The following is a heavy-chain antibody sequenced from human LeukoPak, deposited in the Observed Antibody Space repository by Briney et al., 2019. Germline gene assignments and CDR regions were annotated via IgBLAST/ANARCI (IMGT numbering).Heavy chain of an antibody. CDR3: ARVGDQYSSSPLNYFDY. D-gene: IGHD6-13*01. V-gene: IGHV4-34*01. CDR1: GGSFSGYY. CDR2: INHSGST. Sequence: KPSETLSLTCAVYGGSFSGYYWSWIRQPPGKGLEWIGEINHSGSTYYNPSLKSRVTISVDTSKNQFSLKLSSVTAADTAVYYCARVGDQYSSSPLNYFDYWGQGTLVTVSS. J-gene: IGHJ4*02.